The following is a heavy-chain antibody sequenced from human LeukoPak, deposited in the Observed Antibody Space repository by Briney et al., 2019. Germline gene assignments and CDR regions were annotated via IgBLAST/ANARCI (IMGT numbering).Heavy chain of an antibody. CDR3: ARDGNVLRYFDWLRLEAFDI. CDR1: GYTFTSYA. Sequence: VASVKVSCKASGYTFTSYAMLWVRLAPGQRLEWMGWINAGNGNTKYSQKFQGRVTITRDTSASTAYMELSSLRSEDTAVYYCARDGNVLRYFDWLRLEAFDIWGQGTMVTVSS. D-gene: IGHD3-9*01. J-gene: IGHJ3*02. CDR2: INAGNGNT. V-gene: IGHV1-3*01.